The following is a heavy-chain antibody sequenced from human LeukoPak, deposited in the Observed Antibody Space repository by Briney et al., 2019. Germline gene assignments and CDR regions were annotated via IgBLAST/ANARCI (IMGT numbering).Heavy chain of an antibody. V-gene: IGHV1-46*01. Sequence: ASVKVSCKAAGYIFTSHFMHWVRQAPGQGLEWMGIIYPGGNYTNYAQKFHDRVTMTRDTSASTIYMELSSLKSEDTAVYYCARATDQEFDYWGQGTVVTVSS. CDR1: GYIFTSHF. CDR2: IYPGGNYT. CDR3: ARATDQEFDY. J-gene: IGHJ4*02. D-gene: IGHD2-2*01.